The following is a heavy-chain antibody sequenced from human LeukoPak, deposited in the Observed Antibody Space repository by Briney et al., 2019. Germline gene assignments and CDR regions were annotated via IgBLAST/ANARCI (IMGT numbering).Heavy chain of an antibody. CDR1: GGSISSSNYY. CDR2: IYYSGST. J-gene: IGHJ4*02. CDR3: ARVQESQIDYYFDY. Sequence: SETLSLTCTVSGGSISSSNYYWGWIRQPPGKGLEWIGSIYYSGSTHYNPSLKSRVTTSVDTSKNQFSLKLSSVTAADTAVYYCARVQESQIDYYFDYWGQGTLVTVSS. D-gene: IGHD3-9*01. V-gene: IGHV4-39*07.